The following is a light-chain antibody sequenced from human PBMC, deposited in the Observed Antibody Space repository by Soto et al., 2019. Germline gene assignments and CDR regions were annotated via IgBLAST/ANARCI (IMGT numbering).Light chain of an antibody. CDR1: SSDVGGYNY. Sequence: QSALTQPASVSGSPGQSITISCTGTSSDVGGYNYVSWYQQHPGKAPKVMIYDVRNRPSGVSNRFSGSKSGNTASLTISGLQAEDESDYYCSSYTSRSTLGVFGGGTKLTVL. CDR3: SSYTSRSTLGV. CDR2: DVR. J-gene: IGLJ2*01. V-gene: IGLV2-14*01.